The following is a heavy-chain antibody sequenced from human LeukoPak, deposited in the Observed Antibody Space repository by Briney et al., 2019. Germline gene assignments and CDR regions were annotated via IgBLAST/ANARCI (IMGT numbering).Heavy chain of an antibody. V-gene: IGHV1-69*13. CDR1: GGTFSSYA. Sequence: SVKVSCKASGGTFSSYAISRVRQAPGQGLEWMGGIIPIFGTANYAQKFQGRVTITADESTSTAYMELSSLRSEDTAVYYCARDGTGSPYSSGWYVVWFDPWGQGTLVTVSS. CDR3: ARDGTGSPYSSGWYVVWFDP. J-gene: IGHJ5*02. D-gene: IGHD6-19*01. CDR2: IIPIFGTA.